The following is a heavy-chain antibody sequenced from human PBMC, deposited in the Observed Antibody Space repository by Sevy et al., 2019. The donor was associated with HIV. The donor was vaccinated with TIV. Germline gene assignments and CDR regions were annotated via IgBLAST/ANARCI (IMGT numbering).Heavy chain of an antibody. D-gene: IGHD6-13*01. CDR2: INPHSGGT. CDR1: GYRFTGYY. V-gene: IGHV1-2*02. CDR3: ARDAAIAAQGELDP. J-gene: IGHJ5*02. Sequence: ASVKVSCKASGYRFTGYYMHWVRQAPGQGLEWMGWINPHSGGTNSAQKFQGRVTMTRDTSSSTAYMELSRLRFDDTAVYYCARDAAIAAQGELDPWGQGTLVTVSS.